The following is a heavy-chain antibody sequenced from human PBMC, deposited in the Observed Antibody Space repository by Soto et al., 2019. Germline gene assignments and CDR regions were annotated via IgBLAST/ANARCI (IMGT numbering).Heavy chain of an antibody. CDR1: GGTFSSYA. J-gene: IGHJ6*02. Sequence: QVQLVQSGAEVKKPGSSVKVSCKASGGTFSSYAISWVRQAPGQGLEWMGGIIPISDTTNYAQKFQGRVTITADESTSIAYMELSSLRSEDTAVYYCARSQGSSTSLEIYYYYYYGMDVWGQGTMVTVSS. CDR2: IIPISDTT. CDR3: ARSQGSSTSLEIYYYYYYGMDV. V-gene: IGHV1-69*01. D-gene: IGHD2-2*01.